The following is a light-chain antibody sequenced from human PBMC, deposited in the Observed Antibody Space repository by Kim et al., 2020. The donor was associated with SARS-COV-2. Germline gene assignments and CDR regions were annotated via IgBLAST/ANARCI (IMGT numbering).Light chain of an antibody. V-gene: IGLV3-9*01. Sequence: SVAQGQTARITCGGNNIGSKKVHWYQQKPGQAPVLVIYRDNSRPSGIPERFSDSNSVNTATLTISRAQAGDEGDYYCQVWDSSTVVFGGGTQLTVL. J-gene: IGLJ2*01. CDR1: NIGSKK. CDR2: RDN. CDR3: QVWDSSTVV.